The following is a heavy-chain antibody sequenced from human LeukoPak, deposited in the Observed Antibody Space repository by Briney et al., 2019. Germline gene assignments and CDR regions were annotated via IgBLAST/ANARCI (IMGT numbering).Heavy chain of an antibody. CDR2: ISSNGGST. CDR3: VKELGIAAAGTAFDY. J-gene: IGHJ4*02. V-gene: IGHV3-64D*06. Sequence: TGGSLRLSCSASGFTFSSYAMHWVRQAPGKGLEYGSAISSNGGSTYYADSVKGRFTISRDNSKNTLYLQMSSLRAEDTAVYYCVKELGIAAAGTAFDYWGQGTLVTVSS. CDR1: GFTFSSYA. D-gene: IGHD6-13*01.